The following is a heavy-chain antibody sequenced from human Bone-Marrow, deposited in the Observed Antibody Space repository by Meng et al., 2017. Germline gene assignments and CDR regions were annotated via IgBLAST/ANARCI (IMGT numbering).Heavy chain of an antibody. Sequence: QLQLQESDSGLVKPSQTLSLTCAFSGGSFSSGGYSWSWIRQPPGKGLEWIGYIYHSGTTYYNPSLKSRVTISVDRSKNQFSLKLTSVTAADTAVYYCARDLPYASGAGGFDPWGQGTLVTVSS. CDR2: IYHSGTT. V-gene: IGHV4-30-2*01. D-gene: IGHD3-10*01. CDR3: ARDLPYASGAGGFDP. CDR1: GGSFSSGGYS. J-gene: IGHJ5*02.